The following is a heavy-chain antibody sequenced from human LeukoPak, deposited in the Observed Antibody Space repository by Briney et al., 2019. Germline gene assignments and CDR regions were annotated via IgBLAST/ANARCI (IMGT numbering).Heavy chain of an antibody. V-gene: IGHV1-69*05. CDR1: GGTSSSYA. CDR3: ARDQDYDFWSGSDY. Sequence: ASVKVSCKASGGTSSSYAISWVRQAPGQGLEWMGRIIPIFGTANYAQKFQGRVTITTDESTSTAYMELSSLRSEDTAVYYCARDQDYDFWSGSDYWGQGTLVTVSS. CDR2: IIPIFGTA. D-gene: IGHD3-3*01. J-gene: IGHJ4*02.